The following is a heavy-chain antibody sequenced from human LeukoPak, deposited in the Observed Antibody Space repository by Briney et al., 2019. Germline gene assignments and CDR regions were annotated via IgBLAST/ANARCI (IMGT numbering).Heavy chain of an antibody. CDR2: IKEDGSEK. CDR3: ASVLVGAFDI. J-gene: IGHJ3*02. V-gene: IGHV3-7*01. Sequence: GASRRPSCAAAGSSCSSYWMSWVRQPPRKGLEWVANIKEDGSEKYYVDSVKSRFTISRDNAKNPLYLQMNGLRAEDKAVDYCASVLVGAFDIWGQGTMVSVSS. CDR1: GSSCSSYW. D-gene: IGHD2-2*01.